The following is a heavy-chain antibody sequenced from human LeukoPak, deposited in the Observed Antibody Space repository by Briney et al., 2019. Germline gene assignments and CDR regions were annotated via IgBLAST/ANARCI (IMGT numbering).Heavy chain of an antibody. V-gene: IGHV4-34*01. Sequence: SETLSLTCAVYGGPFSGYYWRWIRQPPGKGLEWIGEINHSGSTNYNPSLKSRVTISVDTSKNQFSLKLSSVTAADTAVYYCARLGSYYDSSGYSTLDYWGQGTLVTVSS. J-gene: IGHJ4*02. CDR3: ARLGSYYDSSGYSTLDY. CDR2: INHSGST. D-gene: IGHD3-22*01. CDR1: GGPFSGYY.